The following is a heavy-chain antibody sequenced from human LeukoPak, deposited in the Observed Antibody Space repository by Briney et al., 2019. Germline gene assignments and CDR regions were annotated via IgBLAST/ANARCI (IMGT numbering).Heavy chain of an antibody. J-gene: IGHJ6*03. CDR3: ARLVHYMDV. CDR2: ISSSGSTI. V-gene: IGHV3-48*03. Sequence: GGSLRLSCAASGFTFSSYEMNWVRQAPGKGLEWVSYISSSGSTIYYADSVKGRFTISRDNAKNSLYLQMNSLRAEDTAVYYCARLVHYMDVWGKGTTVTVSS. CDR1: GFTFSSYE.